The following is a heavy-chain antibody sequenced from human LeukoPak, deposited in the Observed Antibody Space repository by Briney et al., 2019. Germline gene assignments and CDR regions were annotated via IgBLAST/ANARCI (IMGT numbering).Heavy chain of an antibody. J-gene: IGHJ4*02. CDR2: ISWNSGSI. V-gene: IGHV3-9*01. Sequence: GRSLRLSCAASGFTFDDYAMHWVRQAPGKSLEWVSGISWNSGSIGYADSVKGRFTISRDNAKNSLYLQMNSLRAEDTALYYCAKDLGYCSSTSCHSGFDYWGQGTLVTVSS. CDR1: GFTFDDYA. D-gene: IGHD2-2*01. CDR3: AKDLGYCSSTSCHSGFDY.